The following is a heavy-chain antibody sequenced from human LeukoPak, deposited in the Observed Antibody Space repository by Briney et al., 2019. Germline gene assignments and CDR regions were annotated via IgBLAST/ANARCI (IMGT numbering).Heavy chain of an antibody. V-gene: IGHV4-39*07. D-gene: IGHD3-10*01. Sequence: SETLSLTCTVSGGSISSSSYYWGWIRQPPGKGLEWIGRIYTSGSTNYNPSLKSRVTMSVDTSKNQFSLKLSSVTAADTAVYYCARDKEPYGSGSYYYNWFDPWGQGTLVTVSS. CDR2: IYTSGST. CDR3: ARDKEPYGSGSYYYNWFDP. J-gene: IGHJ5*02. CDR1: GGSISSSSYY.